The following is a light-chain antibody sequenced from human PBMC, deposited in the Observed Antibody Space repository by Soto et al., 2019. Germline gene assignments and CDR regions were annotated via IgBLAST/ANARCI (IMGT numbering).Light chain of an antibody. V-gene: IGKV3-20*01. CDR3: QQGYSYPYT. J-gene: IGKJ2*01. CDR2: GAS. Sequence: EIVLTQSPGTVSLSPGERATLSCRASQSVSRSYLAWYQLKPGQAPRLLIYGASSRATGIPDRFSGSGSGTDFTLTISRLEPEDFATYYCQQGYSYPYTFGPGTKLQIK. CDR1: QSVSRSY.